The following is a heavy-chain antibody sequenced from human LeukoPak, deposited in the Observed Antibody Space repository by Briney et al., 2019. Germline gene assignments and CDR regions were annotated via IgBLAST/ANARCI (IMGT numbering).Heavy chain of an antibody. CDR3: ATTNWNYLRFDP. V-gene: IGHV1-24*01. Sequence: ASVKVSCKVSGYTLTELSMHWVRQAPGKGLEWMGGFDPEDGETIYAQKFQGRVTMTEDTSTDTAYMELSSLRSEDTAVYYCATTNWNYLRFDPWGQGTLVTVSS. CDR1: GYTLTELS. CDR2: FDPEDGET. J-gene: IGHJ5*02. D-gene: IGHD1-7*01.